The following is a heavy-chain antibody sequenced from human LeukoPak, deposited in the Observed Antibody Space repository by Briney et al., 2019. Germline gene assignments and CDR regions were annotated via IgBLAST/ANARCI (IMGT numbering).Heavy chain of an antibody. J-gene: IGHJ4*02. CDR1: GFTFSSYG. CDR3: ATPPDSYAPLDY. CDR2: IRYDGSNK. D-gene: IGHD2-2*01. V-gene: IGHV3-30*02. Sequence: GGSLRLSCAASGFTFSSYGMHWVRQAPGKGLEWVAFIRYDGSNKYYADSVKGRFTISRDNSKNTLYLQMNSLRAEDTAVYYCATPPDSYAPLDYWGQGTLVTVSS.